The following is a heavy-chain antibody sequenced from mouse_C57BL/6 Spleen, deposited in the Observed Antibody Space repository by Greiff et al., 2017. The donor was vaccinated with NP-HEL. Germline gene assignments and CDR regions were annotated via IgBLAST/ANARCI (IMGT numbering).Heavy chain of an antibody. J-gene: IGHJ3*01. CDR1: GFSLTSYA. D-gene: IGHD1-1*01. Sequence: QVQLQQSGPGLVAPSQSLSITCTVSGFSLTSYAISWVRQPPGKGLEWLGVIWTGGGTHYNSALKSRLSISKDNSKSQVFLKMNSLQTDDTARYYCARGDYYGSSPAWFAYWGQGTLVTVSA. CDR3: ARGDYYGSSPAWFAY. V-gene: IGHV2-9-1*01. CDR2: IWTGGGT.